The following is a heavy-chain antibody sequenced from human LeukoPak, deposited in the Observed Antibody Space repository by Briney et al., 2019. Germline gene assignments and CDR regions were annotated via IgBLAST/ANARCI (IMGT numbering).Heavy chain of an antibody. CDR3: ARARIDYYGSGSYGWFDP. CDR1: GFTVSRNY. Sequence: GGSLRLSCAASGFTVSRNYMSWVRQAPGKGLEWVSVIYSGGSTYYADSVKGRFTISRDNSKNTLYLQMNSLRAEDTAVYYCARARIDYYGSGSYGWFDPWGQGTLVTVSS. CDR2: IYSGGST. J-gene: IGHJ5*02. V-gene: IGHV3-53*01. D-gene: IGHD3-10*01.